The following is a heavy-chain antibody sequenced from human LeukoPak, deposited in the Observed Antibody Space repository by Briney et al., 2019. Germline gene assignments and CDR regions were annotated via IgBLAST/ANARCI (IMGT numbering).Heavy chain of an antibody. Sequence: GRSLRLSCAASGFTFSNYGMNWVRQAPGKGLEWVAVISYDGSNKFLADSVKGRFTISRDNSQNTVFLEMRSLRAEDTAVYFCAKGSGYRHGYSDYWGQGTLVTVSS. J-gene: IGHJ4*02. CDR2: ISYDGSNK. D-gene: IGHD5-18*01. CDR3: AKGSGYRHGYSDY. CDR1: GFTFSNYG. V-gene: IGHV3-30*18.